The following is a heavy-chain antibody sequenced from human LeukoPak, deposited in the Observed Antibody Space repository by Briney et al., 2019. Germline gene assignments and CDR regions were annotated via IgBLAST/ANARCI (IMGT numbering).Heavy chain of an antibody. Sequence: ASVKVSCKASGYTFTSYGISWVRQAPGQGLEWMGWISAYNGNTNYAQKLQGRVTMTTDTSTSTAYMELRSLRSDDTAVYYCARDPLPRCGGSCYPEGYFDYWGQGTLVTVSS. V-gene: IGHV1-18*01. CDR1: GYTFTSYG. J-gene: IGHJ4*02. CDR2: ISAYNGNT. CDR3: ARDPLPRCGGSCYPEGYFDY. D-gene: IGHD2-15*01.